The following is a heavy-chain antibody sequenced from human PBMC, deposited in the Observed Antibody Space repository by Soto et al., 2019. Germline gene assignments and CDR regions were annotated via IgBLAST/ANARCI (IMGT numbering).Heavy chain of an antibody. J-gene: IGHJ3*02. V-gene: IGHV4-59*12. D-gene: IGHD6-13*01. Sequence: TSETLSLTCTVSGGSISSYYWSWIRQPPGKGLEWIGYIYYSGSTNYNPSLKSRVTISVDTSKNQFSLKLSSVTAADTAVYYCARAGRWQQLVRYAFDIWGQGTMVTVSS. CDR1: GGSISSYY. CDR2: IYYSGST. CDR3: ARAGRWQQLVRYAFDI.